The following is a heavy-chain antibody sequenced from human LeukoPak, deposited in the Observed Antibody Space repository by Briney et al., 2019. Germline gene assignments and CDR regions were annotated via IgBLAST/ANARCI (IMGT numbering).Heavy chain of an antibody. CDR3: ARPHGGYSSSWVGDYYYYYMDV. CDR1: GGTFSSYA. CDR2: IIPILGIA. V-gene: IGHV1-69*04. D-gene: IGHD6-13*01. Sequence: SVKVSCKASGGTFSSYAISWVRQAPGQGLEWMGRIIPILGIANYAQKFQGRVTITADKSTSTAYMELSSLRSEDTAVYYCARPHGGYSSSWVGDYYYYYMDVWGKGTTVTVSS. J-gene: IGHJ6*03.